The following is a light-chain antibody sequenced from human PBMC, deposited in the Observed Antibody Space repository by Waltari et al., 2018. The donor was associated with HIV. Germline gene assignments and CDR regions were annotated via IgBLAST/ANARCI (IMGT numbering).Light chain of an antibody. CDR2: DAS. Sequence: DIQLTQSPAILSASVGDRVTIICRASEPIRSDLAWFQQKPGKAPKRFIFDASTLQTGVPQRVRGSGPWTQCTLTVTSLQPEEFATYFCQQHNSCPITFGGGTKV. J-gene: IGKJ4*01. CDR1: EPIRSD. CDR3: QQHNSCPIT. V-gene: IGKV1-9*01.